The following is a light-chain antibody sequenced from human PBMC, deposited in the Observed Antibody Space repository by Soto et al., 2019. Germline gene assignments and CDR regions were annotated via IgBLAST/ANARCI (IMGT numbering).Light chain of an antibody. CDR1: QNINSW. CDR2: DAS. CDR3: QQFHSFSRT. V-gene: IGKV1-5*01. J-gene: IGKJ1*01. Sequence: DIQMTQSPSTLSASVGDRVTITCRASQNINSWLAWYQQKPGKAPNLLIYDASTLESGVPSRFSGSGSGTEFTLTISSLRPEDFATYYCQQFHSFSRTFGQGTKV.